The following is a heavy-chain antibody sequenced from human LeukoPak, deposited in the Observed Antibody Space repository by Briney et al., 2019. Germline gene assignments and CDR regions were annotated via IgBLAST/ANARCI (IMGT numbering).Heavy chain of an antibody. J-gene: IGHJ4*02. V-gene: IGHV3-48*02. CDR2: ITSSSSTI. CDR1: GFTFSSYE. CDR3: ARGVSGRAFFDY. Sequence: GGSLRLSCAASGFTFSSYEMNWVRQAPGKGLEWVSYITSSSSTIYYADSVKGRFTISRDNAKNSLCLQMNSLRDEDTAVYYCARGVSGRAFFDYWGQGILVTVSS. D-gene: IGHD2-8*01.